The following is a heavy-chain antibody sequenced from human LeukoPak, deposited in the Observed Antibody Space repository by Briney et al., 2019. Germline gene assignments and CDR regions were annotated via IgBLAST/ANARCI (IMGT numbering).Heavy chain of an antibody. V-gene: IGHV4-34*01. CDR2: INHSGST. Sequence: PSETLSLTCAVYGGSFSGYYWSWIRQPPGTGLEWIGEINHSGSTYYNPSLKSRVTISVDTSKNQFSLKLSSVTAADTAVYYCAREAVAGVPTRIDYWGQGTLVTVSS. D-gene: IGHD6-19*01. CDR1: GGSFSGYY. CDR3: AREAVAGVPTRIDY. J-gene: IGHJ4*02.